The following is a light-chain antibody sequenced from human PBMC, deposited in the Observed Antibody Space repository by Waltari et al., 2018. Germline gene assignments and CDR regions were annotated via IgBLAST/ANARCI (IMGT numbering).Light chain of an antibody. CDR2: GAS. V-gene: IGKV3-15*01. CDR1: QSIRSN. CDR3: QQYNNWPRT. J-gene: IGKJ1*01. Sequence: EIVMTQSPATLSVSPGERATLSCRASQSIRSNLAWYRQKPGQAPRLLIYGASTRATGIPARFSGSGSGTDFTLTICSLQSEDFAVYYCQQYNNWPRTFGQGTKVEIK.